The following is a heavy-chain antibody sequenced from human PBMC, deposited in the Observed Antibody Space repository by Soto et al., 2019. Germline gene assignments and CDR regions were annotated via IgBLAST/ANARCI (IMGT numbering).Heavy chain of an antibody. CDR1: GYSFTTYW. CDR2: IDPSDSYT. D-gene: IGHD6-13*01. CDR3: ARLPHSSSWYSYYYGMDV. Sequence: LKISCKGSGYSFTTYWISWVRQMPGKGLEWMGRIDPSDSYTNYSPSFQGHVTISADKSISTAYLQWSSLKASDTAMYYCARLPHSSSWYSYYYGMDVWGQGTTVTVSS. V-gene: IGHV5-10-1*01. J-gene: IGHJ6*02.